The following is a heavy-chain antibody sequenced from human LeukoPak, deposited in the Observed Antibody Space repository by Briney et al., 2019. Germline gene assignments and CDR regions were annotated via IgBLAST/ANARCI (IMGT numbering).Heavy chain of an antibody. CDR1: GYTFTSYG. D-gene: IGHD3-10*01. J-gene: IGHJ5*02. CDR2: ISAYNGNT. V-gene: IGHV1-18*04. CDR3: ARSGSGSLPLSSFDP. Sequence: ASVKVSCKASGYTFTSYGISWVRQAPGQGLEWMGWISAYNGNTNYAQKLQGRVTMTTDTSTSTAYMELRSLRSDDTAVYYCARSGSGSLPLSSFDPWGQGTLVTVSS.